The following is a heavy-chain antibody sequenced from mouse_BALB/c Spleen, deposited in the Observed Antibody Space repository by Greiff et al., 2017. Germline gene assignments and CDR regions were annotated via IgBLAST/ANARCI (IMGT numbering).Heavy chain of an antibody. CDR3: VRGGYFDY. V-gene: IGHV5-17*02. CDR2: ISSGSSTI. J-gene: IGHJ2*01. Sequence: EVQRVESGGGLVQPGGSRKLSCAASGFTFSSFGMHWVRQAPEKGLEWVAYISSGSSTIYYADTVKGRFTISRDNPKNTLFLQMTSLRSEDTAMYYCVRGGYFDYWGQGTTLTVSS. CDR1: GFTFSSFG.